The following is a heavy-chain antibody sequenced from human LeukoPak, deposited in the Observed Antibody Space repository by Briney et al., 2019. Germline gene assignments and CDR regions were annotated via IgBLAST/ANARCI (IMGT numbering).Heavy chain of an antibody. CDR1: GGSFNSFY. Sequence: SETLSLTCTVSGGSFNSFYWDWIRQPPGKGLEWIGYTYYGGSAYYHPSLKSRVTIAVDTSKKQVSLRLSSVTAADTAVYYCARADTAMTAPLDYWGQGTQVTVSS. CDR2: TYYGGSA. CDR3: ARADTAMTAPLDY. J-gene: IGHJ4*02. V-gene: IGHV4-59*13. D-gene: IGHD5-18*01.